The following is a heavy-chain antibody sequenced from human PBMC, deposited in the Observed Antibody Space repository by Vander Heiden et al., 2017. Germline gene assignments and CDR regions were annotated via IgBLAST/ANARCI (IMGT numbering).Heavy chain of an antibody. CDR2: FYYSGGT. D-gene: IGHD6-13*01. CDR1: GGSISSSSYY. Sequence: QLQLQESGPGLVKPSETLSLTCTVSGGSISSSSYYWGWIRQPPGKGLEWIGSFYYSGGTYYNPSLKSRVTISVDTSKNQFSLKLSSVTAADTAVYYCARRAAAGTPSYYYYGMDVWGQGTTVTVSS. V-gene: IGHV4-39*01. CDR3: ARRAAAGTPSYYYYGMDV. J-gene: IGHJ6*02.